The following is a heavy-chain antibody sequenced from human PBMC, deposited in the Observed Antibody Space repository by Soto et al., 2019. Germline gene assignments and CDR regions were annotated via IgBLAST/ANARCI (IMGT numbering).Heavy chain of an antibody. CDR1: GGSISSGGYY. D-gene: IGHD3-22*01. J-gene: IGHJ6*02. Sequence: SETLSLTCTVSGGSISSGGYYWSWIRQHPGKGLEWIGYIYYSGSTYYNPSLKSRVTISVDTSKNQFSLKLSSVTAADTAVYYCARDTYYYDSTGYYNLDVWGPGTTVTVSS. V-gene: IGHV4-31*03. CDR2: IYYSGST. CDR3: ARDTYYYDSTGYYNLDV.